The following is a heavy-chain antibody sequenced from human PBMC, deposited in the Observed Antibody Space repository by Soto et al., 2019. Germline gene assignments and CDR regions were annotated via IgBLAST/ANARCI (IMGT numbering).Heavy chain of an antibody. CDR3: ARYSRSSAGYYFGMDV. J-gene: IGHJ6*02. CDR1: GFTFSSYW. CDR2: IDSDGSST. D-gene: IGHD6-6*01. Sequence: GGSLRLSCAASGFTFSSYWMHWVRQAPGKGLVWVSRIDSDGSSTTYADSVKGRFTISRDNAKNTLYLQMNSLRAEDTAVYYCARYSRSSAGYYFGMDVWGQGTTVTVSS. V-gene: IGHV3-74*01.